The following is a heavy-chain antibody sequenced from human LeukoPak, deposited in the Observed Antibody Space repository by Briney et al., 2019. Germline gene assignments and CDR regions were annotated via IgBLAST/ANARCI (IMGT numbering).Heavy chain of an antibody. CDR2: ISRDGTLQ. CDR1: GFTFNNYA. D-gene: IGHD6-13*01. J-gene: IGHJ3*02. Sequence: GGSLRLSCAASGFTFNNYAMHWVRQAPGGGLEWVAVISRDGTLQYYADSVKGRLTISRDNSQSTLYLHMNSLSTEDTALYYCARAVPAPGTPENAFDIWGQGSMVTVSS. CDR3: ARAVPAPGTPENAFDI. V-gene: IGHV3-30*04.